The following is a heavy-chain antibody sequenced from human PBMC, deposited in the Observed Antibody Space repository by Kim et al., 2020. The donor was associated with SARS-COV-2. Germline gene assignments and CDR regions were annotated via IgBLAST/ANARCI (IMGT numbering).Heavy chain of an antibody. CDR3: AKKGKIYYYYYMYV. Sequence: ADSVKGRFTISRDNSKNTLYLQMNSLRAEDTAVYYCAKKGKIYYYYYMYVWGKGTTVTVSS. J-gene: IGHJ6*03. V-gene: IGHV3-23*01.